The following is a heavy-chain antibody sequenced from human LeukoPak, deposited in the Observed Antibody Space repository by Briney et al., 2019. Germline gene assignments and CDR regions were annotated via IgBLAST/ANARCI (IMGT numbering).Heavy chain of an antibody. CDR3: ARDEGYGDGTFDI. CDR2: IYHGGNT. D-gene: IGHD4-17*01. Sequence: SETLSLTCAVSDYSFSSGYYWGWVRPPPGKGLEWIGSIYHGGNTYYNPSLKSRVTISVDTSKNQFSLKLSSVTAADTAVYYCARDEGYGDGTFDIWGPGTMITVSS. J-gene: IGHJ3*02. CDR1: DYSFSSGYY. V-gene: IGHV4-38-2*02.